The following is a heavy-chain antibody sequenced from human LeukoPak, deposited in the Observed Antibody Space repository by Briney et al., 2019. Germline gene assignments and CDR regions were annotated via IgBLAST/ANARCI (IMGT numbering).Heavy chain of an antibody. CDR1: GGFLSTYY. Sequence: SETLSLTCTVSGGFLSTYYWSWLRQPAGKGLEWIGRIYTTESINYNPSLRSRVTMSLDTSKNQFSLKLSSVTAADTAVYYCATYQPLPRLFDHWGQGILVTVSS. CDR2: IYTTESI. D-gene: IGHD2-2*01. V-gene: IGHV4-4*07. CDR3: ATYQPLPRLFDH. J-gene: IGHJ4*02.